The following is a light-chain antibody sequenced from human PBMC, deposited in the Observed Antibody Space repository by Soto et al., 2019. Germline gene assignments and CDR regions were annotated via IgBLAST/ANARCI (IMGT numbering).Light chain of an antibody. J-gene: IGLJ1*01. CDR3: CSYAGSYTYV. CDR2: DVS. CDR1: SSDVGGYNY. V-gene: IGLV2-11*01. Sequence: LTQPRSVSGSPGQSVTISCTVTSSDVGGYNYVSWYQQHLGKAPKLMIYDVSKRPSGVPDRFSGSKSGNTASLTISGLQAEDEADYYCCSYAGSYTYVFGTGKKVTV.